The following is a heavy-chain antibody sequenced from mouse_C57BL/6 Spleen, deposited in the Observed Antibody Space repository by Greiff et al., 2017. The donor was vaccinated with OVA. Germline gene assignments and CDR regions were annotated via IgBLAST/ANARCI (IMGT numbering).Heavy chain of an antibody. D-gene: IGHD3-2*02. V-gene: IGHV1-42*01. CDR1: GYSFTGYY. CDR2: INPSTGGT. J-gene: IGHJ3*01. CDR3: ARPAQATNWFAY. Sequence: EVQLQESGPELVKPGASVKISCKASGYSFTGYYMNWVKQSPEKSLEWIGEINPSTGGTTYNQKFKAKATLTVDKSSSTAYMQLKSLTSEDSAVYYCARPAQATNWFAYWGQGTLVTVSA.